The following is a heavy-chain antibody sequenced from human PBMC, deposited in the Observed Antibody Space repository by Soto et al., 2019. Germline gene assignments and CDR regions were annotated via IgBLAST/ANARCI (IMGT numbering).Heavy chain of an antibody. CDR3: ARGGGLLWFGEFDY. J-gene: IGHJ4*02. D-gene: IGHD3-10*01. CDR2: ISYDGSNK. CDR1: GFTFSSYA. Sequence: QVQLVESGGGVVQPGRSLRLSCAASGFTFSSYAMHWVRQAPGKGLEWVAVISYDGSNKYYADSVKGRFTISRDNSKNTLYLQMNSLRAEDTAVYYCARGGGLLWFGEFDYWGQGTLVTVSS. V-gene: IGHV3-30-3*01.